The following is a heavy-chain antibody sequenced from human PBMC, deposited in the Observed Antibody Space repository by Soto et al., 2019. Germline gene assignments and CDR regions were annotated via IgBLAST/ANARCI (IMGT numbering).Heavy chain of an antibody. V-gene: IGHV3-23*01. CDR3: VKDRGAAAKRFYFDY. Sequence: VQLLESGGGLVQPGGSLRLSCAASGFTFSFYALNWIRQAPGKGLEWVSAISGSGESTFYADSVKGRFTISRDSSKNTLYLQMNSLRAEDTALYYCVKDRGAAAKRFYFDYWGQGTLVTVSS. J-gene: IGHJ4*02. CDR2: ISGSGEST. D-gene: IGHD6-13*01. CDR1: GFTFSFYA.